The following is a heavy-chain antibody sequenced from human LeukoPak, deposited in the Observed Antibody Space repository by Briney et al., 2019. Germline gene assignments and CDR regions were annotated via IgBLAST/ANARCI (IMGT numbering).Heavy chain of an antibody. CDR3: ARRRQGYCSSTSCPSLGRKGFDY. CDR1: GGSFSGYY. D-gene: IGHD2-2*01. J-gene: IGHJ4*02. CDR2: INHSGST. Sequence: SETLSLTCAVYGGSFSGYYWSWIRQPPGKGLEWIGEINHSGSTNYNPPLKSRVTISVDTSKNQSSLKLSSVTAADTAVYYCARRRQGYCSSTSCPSLGRKGFDYWGQGTLVTVSS. V-gene: IGHV4-34*01.